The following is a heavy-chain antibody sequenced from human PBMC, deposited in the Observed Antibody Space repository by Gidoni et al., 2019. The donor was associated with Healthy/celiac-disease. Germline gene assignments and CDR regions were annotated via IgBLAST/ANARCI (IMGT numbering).Heavy chain of an antibody. J-gene: IGHJ4*02. CDR2: IYYSGRP. CDR3: ATPKGSGSYFPLSH. Sequence: QVQLQESGPGLVKPSQTLSLTCTVSGGSISSGGYYWSWIRQHPGKGLEWIGYIYYSGRPYYNPSRKSRVTISVDTSKNQFSLKLSSVTAADTAVYYCATPKGSGSYFPLSHWGQGTLVTVSS. CDR1: GGSISSGGYY. V-gene: IGHV4-31*03. D-gene: IGHD1-26*01.